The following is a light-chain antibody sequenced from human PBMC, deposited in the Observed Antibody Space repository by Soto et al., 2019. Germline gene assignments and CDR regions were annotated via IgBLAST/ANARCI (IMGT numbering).Light chain of an antibody. V-gene: IGKV3-15*01. CDR3: QQYSEWPLT. J-gene: IGKJ4*01. Sequence: EIVMTQSPATLSVSPGERATLSCWASQSVRSNLAWYQQKPGQGPRLLIYGASTRATGIPGRFSGSVSGTEFTLTITNLQSEDFAVYNCQQYSEWPLTFGGGTKVEIK. CDR2: GAS. CDR1: QSVRSN.